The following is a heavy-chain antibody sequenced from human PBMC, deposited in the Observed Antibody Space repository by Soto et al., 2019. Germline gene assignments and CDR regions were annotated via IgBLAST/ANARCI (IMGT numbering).Heavy chain of an antibody. CDR1: GFTFSSYA. CDR3: ATHRSPSSHIVVVVAATRLDF. CDR2: ISGSGGST. V-gene: IGHV3-23*01. Sequence: GGSLRLSCAASGFTFSSYAMSWVRQAPGKGLEWVSAISGSGGSTYYADSVKGRFTISRDNSKDTLYLQMNSLRAEDTAVYYCATHRSPSSHIVVVVAATRLDFWGQGTLVTVSS. D-gene: IGHD2-15*01. J-gene: IGHJ4*02.